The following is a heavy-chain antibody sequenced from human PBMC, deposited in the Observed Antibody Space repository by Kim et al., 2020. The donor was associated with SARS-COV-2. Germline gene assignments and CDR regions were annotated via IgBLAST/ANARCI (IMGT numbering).Heavy chain of an antibody. CDR2: IYYSGST. CDR1: GGSISSYY. J-gene: IGHJ6*02. Sequence: SETLSLTCTVSGGSISSYYWSWIRQPPGKGLEWIGYIYYSGSTNYNPSLKSRVTISVDTSKNQFSLKLSSVTAADTAVYYCARDLLLSYSSSSIDYYYGMDVWGQGTTVTVSS. V-gene: IGHV4-59*13. D-gene: IGHD6-6*01. CDR3: ARDLLLSYSSSSIDYYYGMDV.